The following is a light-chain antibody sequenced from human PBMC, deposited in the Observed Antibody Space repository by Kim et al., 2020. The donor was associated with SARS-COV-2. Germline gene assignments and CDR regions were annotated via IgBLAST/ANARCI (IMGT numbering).Light chain of an antibody. Sequence: SSELTQDPAVSVALGQTVRITCQGDSLRSYYASWYQKKPGQAPVLVIYGKNNRPSGIPDRFSGSSSGNTASLTITGAQAEDEADYYCNSRDSSGNHYVVFGGGTQLTV. J-gene: IGLJ2*01. CDR1: SLRSYY. CDR2: GKN. CDR3: NSRDSSGNHYVV. V-gene: IGLV3-19*01.